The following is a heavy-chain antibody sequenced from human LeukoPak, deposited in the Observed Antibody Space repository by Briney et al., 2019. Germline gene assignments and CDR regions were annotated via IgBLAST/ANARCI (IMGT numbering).Heavy chain of an antibody. CDR1: GYTFTGYY. Sequence: ASVKVSCKASGYTFTGYYMHWVRQAPGQGLEWMGWINPNSGGTNYAQKFQGRVTMTRDTSISTAYMELSRLRSDDTAVYYCARGTQYQLLSLFFHYWGQGTLVTVSS. J-gene: IGHJ4*02. CDR3: ARGTQYQLLSLFFHY. CDR2: INPNSGGT. V-gene: IGHV1-2*02. D-gene: IGHD2-2*01.